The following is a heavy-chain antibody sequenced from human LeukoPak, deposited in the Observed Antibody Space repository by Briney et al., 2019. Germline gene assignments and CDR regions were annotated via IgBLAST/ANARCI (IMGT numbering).Heavy chain of an antibody. D-gene: IGHD3-10*01. CDR1: GGSISTRYYY. V-gene: IGHV4-39*01. Sequence: SETLSLTCAVSGGSISTRYYYWGWIRQPPGKGLEWIGTIHDSGSTYYSPSLKSQVTISVDTSNNQFSLKLSSVTAGDTAVSYCASLYFYGSGSFPNYWGQGILVTVST. CDR2: IHDSGST. CDR3: ASLYFYGSGSFPNY. J-gene: IGHJ4*02.